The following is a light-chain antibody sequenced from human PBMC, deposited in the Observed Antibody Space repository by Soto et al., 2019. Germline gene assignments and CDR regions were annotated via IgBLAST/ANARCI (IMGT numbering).Light chain of an antibody. CDR1: SSDIGGYNY. CDR2: EVT. V-gene: IGLV2-14*01. J-gene: IGLJ2*01. Sequence: QSALTQPASVSGSPGQSITISCTGTSSDIGGYNYVSWYQQHPGKTPKLVIYEVTSRPSGVSNRFSGSKSGNTASLTISGLQAGDEADYYCSSYRRSNILVFGGGTKLTVL. CDR3: SSYRRSNILV.